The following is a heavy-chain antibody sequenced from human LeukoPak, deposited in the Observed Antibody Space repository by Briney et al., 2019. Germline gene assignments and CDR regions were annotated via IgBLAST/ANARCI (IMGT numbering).Heavy chain of an antibody. J-gene: IGHJ4*02. CDR3: ARVLFASYSQLDY. CDR1: GDSTSSADYY. Sequence: PSETLSLTCTVSGDSTSSADYYWSWIRQPPGKGLEWIGYIYYSGSTYYNPSLRSRLTISIDTSKKQFSLKLSSVTAADTAVYYCARVLFASYSQLDYWGQGALVAVSS. CDR2: IYYSGST. D-gene: IGHD1-26*01. V-gene: IGHV4-30-4*01.